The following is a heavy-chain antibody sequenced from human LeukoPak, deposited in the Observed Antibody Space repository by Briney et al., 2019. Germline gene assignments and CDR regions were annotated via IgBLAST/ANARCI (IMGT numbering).Heavy chain of an antibody. J-gene: IGHJ6*03. CDR3: ARVTYDSSGYSSRWGYYYYMDV. CDR2: IYTSGST. V-gene: IGHV4-4*07. Sequence: SETLSLTCTVSGCSISSYYWSWIRQPAGKGLEWIGRIYTSGSTNYNPSPKSRFTMSVDMSKNQFSLKLSSVTAADTAVYYCARVTYDSSGYSSRWGYYYYMDVWGKGTPVTVSS. D-gene: IGHD3-22*01. CDR1: GCSISSYY.